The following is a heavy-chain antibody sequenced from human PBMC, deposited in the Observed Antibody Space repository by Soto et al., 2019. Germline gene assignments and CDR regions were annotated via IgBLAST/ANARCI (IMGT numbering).Heavy chain of an antibody. J-gene: IGHJ5*02. Sequence: VQLEQSGAEVKGPGASVKVSCKASGYTFTNYYMHWVRQAPGQGLEWMGWMNPKSGGTKYAHAFHDRVTMTRDASISTAYMEVTSLRHGDTAVYFWARSDDSTSYPLDLLGPGTLVTVSS. D-gene: IGHD4-4*01. CDR1: GYTFTNYY. CDR3: ARSDDSTSYPLDL. V-gene: IGHV1-2*07. CDR2: MNPKSGGT.